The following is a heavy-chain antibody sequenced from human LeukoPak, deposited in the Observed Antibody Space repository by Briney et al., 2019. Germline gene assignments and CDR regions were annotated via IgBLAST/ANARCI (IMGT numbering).Heavy chain of an antibody. D-gene: IGHD3-22*01. CDR2: ISDSGGNT. CDR1: GFTFSSYA. V-gene: IGHV3-23*01. J-gene: IGHJ4*02. Sequence: PGGSLRLSCAASGFTFSSYAMNWVRQAPGKGLEWVSGISDSGGNTYYADSVKGRFTISRDNSKNTLYLQMNSLRAEDTAVYYCATGRPYYYDSSGYYDYWGQGTLVTVSS. CDR3: ATGRPYYYDSSGYYDY.